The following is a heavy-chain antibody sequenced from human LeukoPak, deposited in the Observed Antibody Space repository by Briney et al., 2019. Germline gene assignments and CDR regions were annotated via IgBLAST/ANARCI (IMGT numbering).Heavy chain of an antibody. V-gene: IGHV4-59*01. Sequence: SETLSLTCTVSGGSISSYYWSWLRQPPGKGLEWIGYIYYSGSTNYNPSLKSRVTISVDTSKNQFSLKLSSVTAADTAVYYCAVQWLVPGGWFDPWGQGTLVTVSS. J-gene: IGHJ5*02. CDR3: AVQWLVPGGWFDP. CDR2: IYYSGST. D-gene: IGHD6-19*01. CDR1: GGSISSYY.